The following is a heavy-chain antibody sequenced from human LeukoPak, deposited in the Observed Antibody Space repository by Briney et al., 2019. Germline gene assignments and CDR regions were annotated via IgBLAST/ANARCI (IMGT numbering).Heavy chain of an antibody. CDR3: ARGIGY. Sequence: GGSLRLSCAASGLSVSAIYMSWVRQAPGKGLEWVSVIYSEGDTYYADSVKGRFTISRDNSKNTLYLQMNTLRAEDTALYYCARGIGYWGQGTLVTVSS. CDR1: GLSVSAIY. J-gene: IGHJ4*02. CDR2: IYSEGDT. D-gene: IGHD2-15*01. V-gene: IGHV3-53*01.